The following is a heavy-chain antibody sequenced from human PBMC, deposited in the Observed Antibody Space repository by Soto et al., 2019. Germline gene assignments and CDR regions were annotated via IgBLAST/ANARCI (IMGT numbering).Heavy chain of an antibody. J-gene: IGHJ4*02. D-gene: IGHD6-13*01. CDR2: ISWNSGSI. V-gene: IGHV3-9*01. Sequence: PGGSLRLSCAASGFTFDDYAMRWVRQAPGKGLEWVSGISWNSGSIGYADSVKGRFTISRDNAKNSLYLQMNSLRAEDTALYYCAKERGIAAKSFDYWGQGTLVTVSS. CDR1: GFTFDDYA. CDR3: AKERGIAAKSFDY.